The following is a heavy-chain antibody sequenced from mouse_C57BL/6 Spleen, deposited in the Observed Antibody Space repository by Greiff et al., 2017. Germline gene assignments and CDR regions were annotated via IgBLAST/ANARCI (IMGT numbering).Heavy chain of an antibody. D-gene: IGHD4-1*01. J-gene: IGHJ1*03. CDR1: GFNIKDYY. V-gene: IGHV14-2*01. CDR2: IDPEDGET. CDR3: AITGTYWYFDV. Sequence: VQLQQPGAELVKPGASVKLSCTASGFNIKDYYMPWVKQRTEQGLEWIGRIDPEDGETKYAPKFQGKATITADTSSNTAYLQLSSLTSEDTAVYYCAITGTYWYFDVWGTGTTVTVSS.